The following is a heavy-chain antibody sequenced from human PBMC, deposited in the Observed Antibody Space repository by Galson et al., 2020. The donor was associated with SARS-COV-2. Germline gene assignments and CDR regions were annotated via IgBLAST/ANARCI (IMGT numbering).Heavy chain of an antibody. D-gene: IGHD4-17*01. CDR2: ISSSSSYI. J-gene: IGHJ3*02. Sequence: GGSLRLSCAASGFTFSSYSMNWVRQAPGKGLEWVSSISSSSSYIYYADSVKGRFTISRDNAKNSLYLQMNSLRAEDTAVYYCARDPTPDYGTDALDIWGQGTMVTVSS. CDR1: GFTFSSYS. CDR3: ARDPTPDYGTDALDI. V-gene: IGHV3-21*01.